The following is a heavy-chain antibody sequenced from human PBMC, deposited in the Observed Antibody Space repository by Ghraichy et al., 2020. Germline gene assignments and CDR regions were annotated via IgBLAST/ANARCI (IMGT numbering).Heavy chain of an antibody. CDR2: IFSNDEK. D-gene: IGHD3-22*01. J-gene: IGHJ3*02. CDR3: ARIYGYYDSSGYSWPDAFDI. V-gene: IGHV2-26*01. CDR1: GFSLSNARMG. Sequence: SGPTLVKPTETLTLTCTVSGFSLSNARMGVSWIRQPPGKALEWLAHIFSNDEKSYSTSLKSRLTISKDTSKSQVVLTMTNMDPVDTATYYCARIYGYYDSSGYSWPDAFDIWGQGTMVSVSS.